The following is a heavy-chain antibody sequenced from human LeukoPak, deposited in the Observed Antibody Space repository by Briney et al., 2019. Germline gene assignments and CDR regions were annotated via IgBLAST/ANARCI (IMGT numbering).Heavy chain of an antibody. CDR2: ITGSGSSR. V-gene: IGHV3-23*01. J-gene: IGHJ3*02. CDR3: AKNRYCTGNTCFKDAFDI. CDR1: GFTFNNYG. D-gene: IGHD2-8*02. Sequence: GGSLRFSCAASGFTFNNYGMIWVRQPPGKRLEWVSLITGSGSSRFSADSVKGRFTISRDNSKNTLYLEMNGLRAEEPAMYYCAKNRYCTGNTCFKDAFDIWGQGTMVTVSS.